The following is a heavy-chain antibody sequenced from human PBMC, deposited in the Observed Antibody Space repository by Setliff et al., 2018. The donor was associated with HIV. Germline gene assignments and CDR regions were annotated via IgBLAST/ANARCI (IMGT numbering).Heavy chain of an antibody. CDR2: IRNDGSTT. D-gene: IGHD1-26*01. CDR1: GFAFSSDG. CDR3: AKDLGRVDWFDP. V-gene: IGHV3-30*02. Sequence: PGGSLRLSCTASGFAFSSDGMHWVRQAPGKGLEWAGFIRNDGSTTDYADSVKGRFTISRDNSKNTLYLQLNSLRAENTAVYYCAKDLGRVDWFDPWGQGTLVTVSS. J-gene: IGHJ5*02.